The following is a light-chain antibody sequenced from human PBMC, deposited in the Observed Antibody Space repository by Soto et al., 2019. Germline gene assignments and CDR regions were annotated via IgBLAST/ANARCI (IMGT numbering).Light chain of an antibody. CDR3: SSYAGINTDVV. V-gene: IGLV2-8*01. CDR1: SSDVGGYGY. J-gene: IGLJ2*01. CDR2: EVT. Sequence: QSALTQPPSASGSPGQSVTISFTGTSSDVGGYGYVSWYQQHPGKAPKLMIFEVTKRASGVPNRFSGSKSGNTASLTVSGLQAEDEADYYCSSYAGINTDVVFGGGTKVTVL.